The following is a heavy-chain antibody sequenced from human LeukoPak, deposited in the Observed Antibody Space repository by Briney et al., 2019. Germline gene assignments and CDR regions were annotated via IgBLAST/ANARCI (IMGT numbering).Heavy chain of an antibody. CDR1: GFTYSSYS. CDR3: ARDLDSRFDY. D-gene: IGHD6-13*01. CDR2: ISSSSSYI. V-gene: IGHV3-21*01. Sequence: GGSLRLSCAASGFTYSSYSMNWVRQAPGKGLEWVSSISSSSSYIYYADSVKGRFTISRDNAKNSLYLQMNSLRAEDTAVYYCARDLDSRFDYWGQGTLVTVSS. J-gene: IGHJ4*02.